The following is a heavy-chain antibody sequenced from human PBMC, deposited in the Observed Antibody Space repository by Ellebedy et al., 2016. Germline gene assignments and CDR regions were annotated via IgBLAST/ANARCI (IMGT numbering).Heavy chain of an antibody. V-gene: IGHV3-11*05. J-gene: IGHJ3*02. Sequence: GGSLRLXXAASGFTFSDYYMSWIRQAPGKGLEWVSYISSSSSYTNYADSVKGRFTISRDNAKNSLYLQMNSLRAEDTAVYYCARDISYSGITKGASDAFDIWGQGTMVTVSS. CDR2: ISSSSSYT. CDR1: GFTFSDYY. D-gene: IGHD3-10*01. CDR3: ARDISYSGITKGASDAFDI.